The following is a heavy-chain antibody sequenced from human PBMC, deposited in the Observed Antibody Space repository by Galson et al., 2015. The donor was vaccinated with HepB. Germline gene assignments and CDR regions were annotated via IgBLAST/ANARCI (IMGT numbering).Heavy chain of an antibody. CDR1: GFTFSNAW. V-gene: IGHV3-15*01. J-gene: IGHJ6*02. D-gene: IGHD3-10*01. CDR3: TTWRVVRGVHVTYYYYGMDV. CDR2: NKSKTDGGTT. Sequence: SLRLSCAASGFTFSNAWMSWVRQAPGKGLEWVGRNKSKTDGGTTDYAAPVKGRFTISRDDSKNTLYLQMNSLKTEDTAVYYCTTWRVVRGVHVTYYYYGMDVWGQGTTVTVSS.